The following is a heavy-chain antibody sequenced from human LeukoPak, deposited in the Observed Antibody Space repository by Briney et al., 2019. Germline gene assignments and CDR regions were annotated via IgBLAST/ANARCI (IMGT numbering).Heavy chain of an antibody. Sequence: PGGSLRLSCAASGFTFSSYSMNWVRQAPGKGLEWVSSISSSSSYIYYADSVKGRFTISRDNAKNSLYLQMNSLRAEDTGVYYCARGSSGWSAGYYYGMDVWGQGTTVTVSS. CDR2: ISSSSSYI. CDR1: GFTFSSYS. J-gene: IGHJ6*02. CDR3: ARGSSGWSAGYYYGMDV. V-gene: IGHV3-21*01. D-gene: IGHD6-19*01.